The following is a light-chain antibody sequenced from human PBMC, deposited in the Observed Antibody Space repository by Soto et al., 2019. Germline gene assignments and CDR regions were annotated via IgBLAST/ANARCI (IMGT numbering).Light chain of an antibody. Sequence: DIQLTQSPSFVSACVGDRVAITCRASQGISTYLAWYQQKPGKAPKLLIYATSTLQSGVPSRFSGSGSGTEFTLTINSLQPEDFATYYCQQLNNYPITFGQGTRLDIK. CDR1: QGISTY. J-gene: IGKJ5*01. V-gene: IGKV1-9*01. CDR3: QQLNNYPIT. CDR2: ATS.